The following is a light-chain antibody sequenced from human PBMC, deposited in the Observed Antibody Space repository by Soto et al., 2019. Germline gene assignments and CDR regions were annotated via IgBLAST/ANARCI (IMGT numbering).Light chain of an antibody. V-gene: IGKV3-20*01. J-gene: IGKJ1*01. Sequence: TQSPSSVSASVGDRVTVSCRASEDINSLLAWYQQKPGQAPRLFIYGASNRATGIPDRFSGSGSGTDFTLTISRLEPEDFAVYYCQQYGSSGTFGQGTKVDIK. CDR2: GAS. CDR1: EDINSL. CDR3: QQYGSSGT.